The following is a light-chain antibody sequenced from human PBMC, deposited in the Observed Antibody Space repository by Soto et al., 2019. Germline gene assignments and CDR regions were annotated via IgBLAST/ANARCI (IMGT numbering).Light chain of an antibody. CDR3: LQYGSSPPYT. V-gene: IGKV3-20*01. Sequence: EIVLTQSPGTLSLSTGERATLSCRASQSVSSSYLAWYQQKPGQAPRLLIYGASSRATGIPDRFSGSGSGTDFNLTIRRLEPEDFAVYYCLQYGSSPPYTFGQGTKLEIK. J-gene: IGKJ2*01. CDR1: QSVSSSY. CDR2: GAS.